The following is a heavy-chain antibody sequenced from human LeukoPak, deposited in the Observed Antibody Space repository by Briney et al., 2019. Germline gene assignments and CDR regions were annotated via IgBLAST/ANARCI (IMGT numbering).Heavy chain of an antibody. CDR2: ISAYNVNT. CDR3: ARVGPHCSGGSCSIYYYYYMDV. Sequence: APVKAPCNAAEHTFTSYGISSVRQSPGQRLGCRGWISAYNVNTNYAQKLQGRVTMTTDTSKSTAYMELRSLRSEDTAVYYCARVGPHCSGGSCSIYYYYYMDVWGKGTTVTVSS. V-gene: IGHV1-18*01. J-gene: IGHJ6*03. CDR1: EHTFTSYG. D-gene: IGHD2-15*01.